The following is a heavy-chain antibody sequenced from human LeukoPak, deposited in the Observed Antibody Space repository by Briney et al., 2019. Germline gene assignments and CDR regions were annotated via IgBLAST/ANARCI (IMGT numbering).Heavy chain of an antibody. CDR2: ISGSGGST. J-gene: IGHJ4*02. CDR1: GFTFSSYG. D-gene: IGHD3-10*01. CDR3: ARPEAGSNFGVDY. V-gene: IGHV3-23*01. Sequence: PGTSLRLSCAASGFTFSSYGMSWVRQAPGKGLEWVSAISGSGGSTYYADSVKGRFTISRDNAKNSLYLQMNSLGAEDTAVYYCARPEAGSNFGVDYWGQGTLVTVSS.